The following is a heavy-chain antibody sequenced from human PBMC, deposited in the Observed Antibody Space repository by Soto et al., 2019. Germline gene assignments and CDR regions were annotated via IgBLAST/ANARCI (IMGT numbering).Heavy chain of an antibody. Sequence: GGSMRLWCVSSWLPFTGYGGIWVRQAPGEGLESVANIKGDGSEKRYVDSVKGRLTISRDNAKNSVYLQMNSLRVEDTALYYCGRDEVRNGVGVWGQGTTVTVSS. V-gene: IGHV3-7*01. CDR1: WLPFTGYG. CDR2: IKGDGSEK. J-gene: IGHJ6*02. CDR3: GRDEVRNGVGV.